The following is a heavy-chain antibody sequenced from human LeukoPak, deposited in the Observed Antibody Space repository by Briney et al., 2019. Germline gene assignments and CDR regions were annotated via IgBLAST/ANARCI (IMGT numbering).Heavy chain of an antibody. V-gene: IGHV3-21*01. CDR3: ARSRSLSMIVAYYFDY. Sequence: GGSLRLSCAASGFSFSSYNMNWVRQAPGKGPEWVSSITSSSSYIYYADSVKGRFTISRDTSKNTLYLQMNSLRPEDTAVYYCARSRSLSMIVAYYFDYWGQGTLVTVSS. J-gene: IGHJ4*02. D-gene: IGHD3-22*01. CDR1: GFSFSSYN. CDR2: ITSSSSYI.